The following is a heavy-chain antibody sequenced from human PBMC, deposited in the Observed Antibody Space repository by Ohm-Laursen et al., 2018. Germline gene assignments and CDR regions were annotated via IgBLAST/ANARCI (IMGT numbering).Heavy chain of an antibody. V-gene: IGHV4-59*08. CDR2: IYYSGST. CDR3: ARLNSGSLGVGLFDY. D-gene: IGHD1-26*01. Sequence: TLSLTCTVSGGSISSYYWSWIRQPPGKELEWIGYIYYSGSTNYNPSLKSRVTISVDTSKNQFSLKLSSVTAADTAVYYCARLNSGSLGVGLFDYWGQGTLVTVSS. J-gene: IGHJ4*02. CDR1: GGSISSYY.